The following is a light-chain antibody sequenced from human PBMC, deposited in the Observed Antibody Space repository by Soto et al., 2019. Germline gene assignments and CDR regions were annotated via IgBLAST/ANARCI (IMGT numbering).Light chain of an antibody. V-gene: IGLV1-47*01. J-gene: IGLJ3*02. CDR1: SSNIGSNY. Sequence: QSVLTQPPSASGTPGQRVTISCSGSSSNIGSNYVYWYQQLPGTAPKLLIYRNNQRPSGVPDRFSGSMSGTSASLAISGLRSEDEADYYCAAWDDSLWVFGGGTKLTVL. CDR2: RNN. CDR3: AAWDDSLWV.